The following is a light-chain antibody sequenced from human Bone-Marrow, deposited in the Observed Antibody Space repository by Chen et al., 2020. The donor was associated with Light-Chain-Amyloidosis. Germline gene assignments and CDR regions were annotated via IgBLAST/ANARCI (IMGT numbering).Light chain of an antibody. Sequence: QSALPQPASVSGSPGPPMTISCTGTSSDVGGDNHVSWYQQHPDKAPKLMIYEVTNRPSWVPDRFSGSKSDNTASLTISGLQTEDEADYFCSSYTITNTLVFGSGTRVTVL. CDR2: EVT. CDR1: SSDVGGDNH. J-gene: IGLJ1*01. CDR3: SSYTITNTLV. V-gene: IGLV2-14*01.